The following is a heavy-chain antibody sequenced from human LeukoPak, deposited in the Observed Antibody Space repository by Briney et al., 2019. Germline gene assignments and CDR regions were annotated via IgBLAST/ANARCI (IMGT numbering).Heavy chain of an antibody. Sequence: PGGSLRLSCAASGFTFDDYAMHWVRQAPGKGLEWVSGISWNSGSIGYADSVKGRFTISRDNAKNSLYLQMNSLRAEDTALYYRAKDMRYYYDSSGYYKSGGAPVFDYWGQGTLVTVSS. D-gene: IGHD3-22*01. CDR1: GFTFDDYA. CDR2: ISWNSGSI. V-gene: IGHV3-9*01. CDR3: AKDMRYYYDSSGYYKSGGAPVFDY. J-gene: IGHJ4*02.